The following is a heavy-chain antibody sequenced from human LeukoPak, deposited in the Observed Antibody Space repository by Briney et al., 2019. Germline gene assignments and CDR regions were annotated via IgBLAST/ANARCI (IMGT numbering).Heavy chain of an antibody. CDR3: TTDEDWNYARKDV. CDR1: GFTFNYAW. V-gene: IGHV3-15*04. CDR2: TVSEIDGGTT. D-gene: IGHD1-7*01. Sequence: GSLRLSCAASGFTFNYAWMSWVRQVPGKGLEWVGQTVSEIDGGTTDYATPVKGRFTISRDDSKSTLYLQMNSLKIEDTAVYYCTTDEDWNYARKDVWGQGATVIVSS. J-gene: IGHJ6*02.